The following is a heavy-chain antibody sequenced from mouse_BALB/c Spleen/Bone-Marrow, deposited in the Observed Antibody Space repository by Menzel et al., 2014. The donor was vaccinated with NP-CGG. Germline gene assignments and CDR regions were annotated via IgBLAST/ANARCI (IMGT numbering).Heavy chain of an antibody. CDR3: ARRGNWDGRAAMDY. Sequence: EVKVVESGGDLVKPGGSLKLSCAASGFTFSSYGMSWVRQTPDKRLEWVATINSGGXNTYYIDSVKGRFTISRDNAKNTLYLQMSSLKSEDTAMYHCARRGNWDGRAAMDYWVKEPRSPSPQ. CDR2: INSGGXNT. D-gene: IGHD4-1*01. CDR1: GFTFSSYG. J-gene: IGHJ4*01. V-gene: IGHV5-6*02.